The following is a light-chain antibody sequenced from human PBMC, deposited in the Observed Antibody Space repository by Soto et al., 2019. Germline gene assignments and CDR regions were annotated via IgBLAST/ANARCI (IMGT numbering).Light chain of an antibody. J-gene: IGKJ2*01. CDR1: QSISSW. Sequence: DIQMTQSPSTLSAYVGYRVSIPCRSSQSISSWLAWYQQKPGKAPKLLIYKASSVESGVPSRFSGSVSGTELNLTNRSRQSNDFATDYCQQYNSYPDTFGHGTNLEIK. V-gene: IGKV1-5*03. CDR3: QQYNSYPDT. CDR2: KAS.